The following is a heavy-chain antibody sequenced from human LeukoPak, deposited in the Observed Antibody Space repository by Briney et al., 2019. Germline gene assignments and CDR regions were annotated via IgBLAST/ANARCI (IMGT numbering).Heavy chain of an antibody. J-gene: IGHJ4*02. V-gene: IGHV1-18*01. CDR3: ARGSVVVAAAPADY. CDR2: ISANNGNA. CDR1: GYTFTSYG. D-gene: IGHD2-15*01. Sequence: ASVKVSCKASGYTFTSYGISCVRQAPGQGLEWTGWISANNGNANYAQKVQGRVTLTTDTSTSTAYMELRSLRFDDTAVYYCARGSVVVAAAPADYWGQGTLVTVSS.